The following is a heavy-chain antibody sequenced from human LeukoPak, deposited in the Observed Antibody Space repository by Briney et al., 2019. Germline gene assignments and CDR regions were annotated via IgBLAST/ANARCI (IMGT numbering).Heavy chain of an antibody. J-gene: IGHJ4*02. Sequence: NPSETLSLTCTVSGGSISSYYWSWIRQPPGKGLEWIGYIYYSGSTNYNPSLKSRVTISVDTSKNQFSLKLSSVTAADTAVYYCARGRNWNNMPYYFDYWGQGTLVTVSS. D-gene: IGHD1/OR15-1a*01. CDR1: GGSISSYY. V-gene: IGHV4-59*01. CDR3: ARGRNWNNMPYYFDY. CDR2: IYYSGST.